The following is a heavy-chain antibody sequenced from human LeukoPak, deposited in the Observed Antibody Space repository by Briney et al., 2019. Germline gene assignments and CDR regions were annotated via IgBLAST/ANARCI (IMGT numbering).Heavy chain of an antibody. Sequence: PGGSLRLSCAAPGFTFSSYSMNWVRQAPGKGLEWVSSISSSSSYIYYADSVKGRFTISRDNAKNSLYLQMNSLRAEDTAVYYCARDPGYFDWLLANWGQGTLVTVSS. CDR3: ARDPGYFDWLLAN. CDR1: GFTFSSYS. CDR2: ISSSSSYI. V-gene: IGHV3-21*01. D-gene: IGHD3-9*01. J-gene: IGHJ4*02.